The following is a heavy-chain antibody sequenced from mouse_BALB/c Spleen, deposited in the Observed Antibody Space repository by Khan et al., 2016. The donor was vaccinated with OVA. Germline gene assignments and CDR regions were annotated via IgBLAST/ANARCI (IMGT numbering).Heavy chain of an antibody. D-gene: IGHD1-1*01. CDR1: GYSFTDYN. J-gene: IGHJ2*01. CDR3: ARTDYYGSSYYFDY. V-gene: IGHV1S135*01. Sequence: IQLVQSGPELVKPGASVKVSCKASGYSFTDYNMFWVKQSHGKSLEWIGYIDPYNGGTSYNQQFKGKATLTVDKSSSTAFMHLSSLTSEDSAVFDCARTDYYGSSYYFDYWGQGTTLTVSA. CDR2: IDPYNGGT.